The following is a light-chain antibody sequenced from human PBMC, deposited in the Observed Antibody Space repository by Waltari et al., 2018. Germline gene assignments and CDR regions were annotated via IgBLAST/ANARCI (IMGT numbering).Light chain of an antibody. J-gene: IGKJ2*01. CDR1: QSVLYSSNNKNY. CDR2: WAS. Sequence: VSLGERATINCKSSQSVLYSSNNKNYLAWYQQKPGQPPKLLIYWASTRESGVPDRFSGSGSGTDFTLTISSLQAEDVAVYYCQQYYSIPYTFGQGTKLEIK. V-gene: IGKV4-1*01. CDR3: QQYYSIPYT.